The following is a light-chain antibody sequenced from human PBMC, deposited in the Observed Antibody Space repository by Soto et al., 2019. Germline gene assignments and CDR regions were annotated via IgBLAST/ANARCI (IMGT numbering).Light chain of an antibody. V-gene: IGKV1-39*01. CDR2: TAP. J-gene: IGKJ2*01. Sequence: IQMTQSPSSLSAYVGDRVTIACRASQNINIYLNWYQQRPGKAPKLLVTTAPTFQSGVPSRFSGSGSGADFTLTISGLQPEDSATYYCQQSYSYPHSFGQGTKVDNK. CDR1: QNINIY. CDR3: QQSYSYPHS.